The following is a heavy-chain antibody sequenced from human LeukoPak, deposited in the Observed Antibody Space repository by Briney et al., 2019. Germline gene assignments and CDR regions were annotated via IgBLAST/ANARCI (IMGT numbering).Heavy chain of an antibody. D-gene: IGHD4-4*01. Sequence: GSLRLSCAASGFTFSSYAMSWVRQPPGKGLEWIGEINHSGSTNYNPSLKSRVTISVDRSKNQFSLKLSSVTAADTAVYYCARGDYTAFDIWGQGTMATVSS. CDR2: INHSGST. CDR1: GFTFSSYA. V-gene: IGHV4-34*01. J-gene: IGHJ3*02. CDR3: ARGDYTAFDI.